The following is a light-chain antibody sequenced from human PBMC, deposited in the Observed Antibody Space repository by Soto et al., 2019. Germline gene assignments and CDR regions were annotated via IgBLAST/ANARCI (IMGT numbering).Light chain of an antibody. Sequence: IVMTQSPATLSVSPGERATLSCRASQSVSSSYLAWYQQKPGQAPRLLIYGASSRATGIPDRFSGSGSGTDFTLTISRLEPEDFAVYYCQQYGSSRTWTFGQGTKVDIK. CDR2: GAS. J-gene: IGKJ1*01. V-gene: IGKV3-20*01. CDR3: QQYGSSRTWT. CDR1: QSVSSSY.